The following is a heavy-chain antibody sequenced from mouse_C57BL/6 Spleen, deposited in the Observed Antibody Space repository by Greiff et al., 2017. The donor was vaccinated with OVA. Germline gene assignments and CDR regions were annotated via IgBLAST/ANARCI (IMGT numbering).Heavy chain of an antibody. D-gene: IGHD1-1*01. Sequence: QVQLKQPGAELVKPGASVKMSCKASGYTFTSYWITWVKQRPGQGLEWIGDIYPGSGSTNYNEKFKSKATLTVDTSSSTAYMQLSSLTSEDSAVYYCARSGYYGSSSNYFDYWGQGTTLTVSS. V-gene: IGHV1-55*01. CDR3: ARSGYYGSSSNYFDY. J-gene: IGHJ2*01. CDR2: IYPGSGST. CDR1: GYTFTSYW.